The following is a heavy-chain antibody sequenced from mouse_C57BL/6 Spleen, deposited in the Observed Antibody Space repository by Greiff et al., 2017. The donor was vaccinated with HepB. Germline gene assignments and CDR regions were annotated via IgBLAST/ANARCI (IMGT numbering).Heavy chain of an antibody. V-gene: IGHV5-17*01. CDR1: GFTFSDYG. CDR2: ISSGSSTI. Sequence: EVQLVESGGGLVKPRGSLKLSCAASGFTFSDYGMHWVRQAPEKGLEWVAYISSGSSTIYYADTVKGRFTISRDNAKNTLFLQMTSLRSEDTAMYYCARETFGYGSSDWGQGTTLTVSS. CDR3: ARETFGYGSSD. J-gene: IGHJ2*01. D-gene: IGHD1-1*01.